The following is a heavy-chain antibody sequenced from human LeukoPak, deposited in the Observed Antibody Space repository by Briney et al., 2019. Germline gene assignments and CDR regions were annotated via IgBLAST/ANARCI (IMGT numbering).Heavy chain of an antibody. J-gene: IGHJ6*03. Sequence: EESLKISCKGSGYSFTSYWIGWVRQMPGKGLEWMGIIYPGDSDTRYSPSFQGQVTISADKSISTAYLQWSSLKASDTAMYYCARHPPRIKRPYYYYYMDVWGKGTTVTVSS. CDR2: IYPGDSDT. V-gene: IGHV5-51*01. CDR3: ARHPPRIKRPYYYYYMDV. D-gene: IGHD2/OR15-2a*01. CDR1: GYSFTSYW.